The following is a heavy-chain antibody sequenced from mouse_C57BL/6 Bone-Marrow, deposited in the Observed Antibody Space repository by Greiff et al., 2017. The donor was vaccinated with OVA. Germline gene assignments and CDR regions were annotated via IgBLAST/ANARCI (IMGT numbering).Heavy chain of an antibody. CDR1: GFNIKNTY. CDR3: ARHSTVVARGYFDV. Sequence: EVNVVESVAELVRPGASVKLSCTASGFNIKNTYMHWVKQRPEQGLEWIGRIDPANGNTKYAPKFQGKATITADTSSNTAYLQLSSLTSEDTAIYYCARHSTVVARGYFDVWGTGTTVTVSS. D-gene: IGHD1-1*01. J-gene: IGHJ1*03. V-gene: IGHV14-3*01. CDR2: IDPANGNT.